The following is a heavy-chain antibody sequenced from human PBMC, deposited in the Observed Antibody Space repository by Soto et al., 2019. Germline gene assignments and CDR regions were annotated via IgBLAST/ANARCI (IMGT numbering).Heavy chain of an antibody. D-gene: IGHD2-2*01. CDR1: GYTFTSYG. CDR3: ARDLYCSSTSCPSDYYGMDV. CDR2: ISAYNGNT. Sequence: ASVKVSCKSSGYTFTSYGISWVRQAPGQVLEWMGWISAYNGNTNYAQKLQGRVTMTTDTSTSTAYMELRSLRPDDTAVYYCARDLYCSSTSCPSDYYGMDVWGQGTTVTVSS. J-gene: IGHJ6*02. V-gene: IGHV1-18*04.